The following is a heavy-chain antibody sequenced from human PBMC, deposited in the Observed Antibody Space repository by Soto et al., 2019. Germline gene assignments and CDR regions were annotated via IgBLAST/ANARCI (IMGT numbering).Heavy chain of an antibody. D-gene: IGHD3-10*01. V-gene: IGHV4-34*01. CDR1: GGSFTCYY. CDR2: MDHDGIT. Sequence: PSETRSLTCSVYGGSFTCYYWTWIRQPPGGRLEWIGEMDHDGITNYNPSLKSRVAITLDTSKNQFSLRLTSLTAAETAVYFCARXEAYLREVTLYYHGMDVWGQGTTVTVSS. CDR3: ARXEAYLREVTLYYHGMDV. J-gene: IGHJ6*02.